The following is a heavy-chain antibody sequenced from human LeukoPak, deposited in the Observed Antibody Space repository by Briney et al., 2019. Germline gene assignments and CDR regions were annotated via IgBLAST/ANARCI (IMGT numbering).Heavy chain of an antibody. V-gene: IGHV3-30-3*01. Sequence: GGSLRLSCAASGFTFSSYAMHWVRQAPGKGLEWVAVLSYDGSNKYYADSVKGRFTISRDNSKNTLYLQMNSLRAEDTAVYYCARGYCSSTSCYTDYWGQGTLVTVSS. CDR1: GFTFSSYA. J-gene: IGHJ4*02. CDR2: LSYDGSNK. CDR3: ARGYCSSTSCYTDY. D-gene: IGHD2-2*02.